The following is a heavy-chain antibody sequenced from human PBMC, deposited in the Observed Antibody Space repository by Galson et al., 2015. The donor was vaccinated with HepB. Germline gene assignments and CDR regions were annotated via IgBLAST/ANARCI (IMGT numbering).Heavy chain of an antibody. CDR3: ARTYGGDAFDI. Sequence: ETLSLTCTVSGYSISSGYYWGWIRQPPGKGLEWIGSIYHSGSTYYNPSLKSRVTISVDTSKNQFSLKLSSVTAADTAVYYCARTYGGDAFDIWGQGTMVTVSS. CDR2: IYHSGST. D-gene: IGHD4-17*01. J-gene: IGHJ3*02. V-gene: IGHV4-38-2*02. CDR1: GYSISSGYY.